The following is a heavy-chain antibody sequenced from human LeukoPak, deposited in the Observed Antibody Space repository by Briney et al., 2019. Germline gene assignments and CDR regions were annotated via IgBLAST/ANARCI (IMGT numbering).Heavy chain of an antibody. Sequence: PGGSLRLSCAASGFTFSSYAMHWVRQAPGKGLEWVAVISYDGSNKYYADSVKGRFTISRDNSKNTLYLQMNSLRAEDTAVYYCARELAAAGPNYFDYWGQGTLVTVSS. CDR2: ISYDGSNK. V-gene: IGHV3-30-3*01. CDR3: ARELAAAGPNYFDY. D-gene: IGHD6-13*01. J-gene: IGHJ4*02. CDR1: GFTFSSYA.